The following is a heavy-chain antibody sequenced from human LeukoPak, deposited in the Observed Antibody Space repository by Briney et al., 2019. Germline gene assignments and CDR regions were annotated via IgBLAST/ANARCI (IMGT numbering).Heavy chain of an antibody. CDR3: ASGTLWTGYWYYYMDV. D-gene: IGHD3/OR15-3a*01. CDR1: GFTVSNNY. Sequence: GGSLRLSCAVSGFTVSNNYMNWVRQAPGKGLEWVSVIYSDGSTYYADSVKGRFTISRDNSENTLYLQMDSLRAEDTAVYYCASGTLWTGYWYYYMDVWGKGTTVTVSS. CDR2: IYSDGST. V-gene: IGHV3-53*01. J-gene: IGHJ6*03.